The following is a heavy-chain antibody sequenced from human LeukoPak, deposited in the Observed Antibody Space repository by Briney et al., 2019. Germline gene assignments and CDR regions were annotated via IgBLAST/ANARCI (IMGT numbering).Heavy chain of an antibody. CDR2: IYSGGST. V-gene: IGHV3-53*01. D-gene: IGHD6-13*01. CDR3: ARGGNSSPYSFDY. J-gene: IGHJ4*02. CDR1: GFTISSNY. Sequence: GGSLRLSWAASGFTISSNYMSWGRQARGKGVEWVSVIYSGGSTYYADSVKGRVTISRDNSKNTLYLQMNSLRAEDTAVYYCARGGNSSPYSFDYWGQGTLVTVSS.